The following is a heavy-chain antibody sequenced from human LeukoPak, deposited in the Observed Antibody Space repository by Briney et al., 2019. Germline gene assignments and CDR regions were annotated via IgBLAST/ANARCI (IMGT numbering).Heavy chain of an antibody. D-gene: IGHD3-9*01. V-gene: IGHV4-59*01. CDR3: AKRYFDLDAFDI. Sequence: SETLSLTCTVFGGSISSYYWSWIRQPPGKGLEWIGYIYYSGSTNYNPSLKSRVTISVDTSKNQFSLKLSSVTAADTAVYYCAKRYFDLDAFDIWGQGTMVTVSS. CDR1: GGSISSYY. J-gene: IGHJ3*02. CDR2: IYYSGST.